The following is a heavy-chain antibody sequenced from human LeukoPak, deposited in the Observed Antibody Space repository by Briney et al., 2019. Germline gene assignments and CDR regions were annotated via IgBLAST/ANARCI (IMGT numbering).Heavy chain of an antibody. CDR2: IKQDGSEK. CDR3: ARWHFRRGYSYGFDY. V-gene: IGHV3-7*01. D-gene: IGHD5-18*01. J-gene: IGHJ4*02. Sequence: GGSLRLSCAASGFTFSSYWMSWVRQAPGKGLEWVANIKQDGSEKYYVDSVKGRFTISRDNAKNSLYLQMNSLRAEDTAVYYCARWHFRRGYSYGFDYWGRGTLVTVSS. CDR1: GFTFSSYW.